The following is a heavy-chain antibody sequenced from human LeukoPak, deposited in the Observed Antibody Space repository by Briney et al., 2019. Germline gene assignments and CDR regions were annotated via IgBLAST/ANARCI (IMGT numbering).Heavy chain of an antibody. D-gene: IGHD3-22*01. CDR3: ARHLAIYDSGGYYYERGRYYFDF. J-gene: IGHJ4*02. V-gene: IGHV4-39*01. Sequence: SETLSLTCTVSGGSISSYYWGWIRQPPGKGLEWIGTIYYSGSTYYNPSLRSRVTISVDTSKNQFSLKLSSVTAADTAVYYRARHLAIYDSGGYYYERGRYYFDFWGQGALVTVSS. CDR1: GGSISSYY. CDR2: IYYSGST.